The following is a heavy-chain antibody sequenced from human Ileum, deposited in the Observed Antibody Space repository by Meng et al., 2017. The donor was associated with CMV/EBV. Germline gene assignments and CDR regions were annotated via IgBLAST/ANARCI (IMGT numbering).Heavy chain of an antibody. Sequence: GESLKISCAVSGFHVNKNYMNWVRQAPGKGLEWVSVLYSDGATFVDYTYYVDSVRGRFTISRDKSNNILYLQMDSLRADETAVYYGASHTHYASNPPGTHNCWGQGTLVTVSS. CDR1: GFHVNKNY. V-gene: IGHV3-53*01. D-gene: IGHD3-22*01. J-gene: IGHJ4*02. CDR3: ASHTHYASNPPGTHNC. CDR2: LYSDGATFVDYT.